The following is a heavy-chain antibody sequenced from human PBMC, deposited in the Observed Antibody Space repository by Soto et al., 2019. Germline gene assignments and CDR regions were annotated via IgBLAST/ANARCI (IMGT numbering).Heavy chain of an antibody. CDR1: GGSFSGYY. V-gene: IGHV4-34*01. D-gene: IGHD2-8*01. Sequence: QVQLQQWGAGLLKPSETLSLTCAVYGGSFSGYYWSWIRQPPGKGLEWIGEINHSGSTNYNPSLKSRVAISVAASKNQFSLKLSSVTDADTAVYYCARGLDIVLMVYASCAFDIWGQGTMVTVSS. CDR2: INHSGST. J-gene: IGHJ3*02. CDR3: ARGLDIVLMVYASCAFDI.